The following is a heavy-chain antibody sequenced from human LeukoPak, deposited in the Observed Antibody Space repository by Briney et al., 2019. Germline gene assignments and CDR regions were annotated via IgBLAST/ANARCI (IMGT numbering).Heavy chain of an antibody. CDR1: GGSISSYY. J-gene: IGHJ6*02. CDR3: AAVDGYYYYGMDV. V-gene: IGHV4-59*08. CDR2: IYYSGST. D-gene: IGHD6-19*01. Sequence: SETLSLTCTVSGGSISSYYWSWIRQPPGKGLEWIGYIYYSGSTNYNPSLKSRVTISVDTSKNQFSLKLSSVTAADTAVYYCAAVDGYYYYGMDVWGQGTTVTVSS.